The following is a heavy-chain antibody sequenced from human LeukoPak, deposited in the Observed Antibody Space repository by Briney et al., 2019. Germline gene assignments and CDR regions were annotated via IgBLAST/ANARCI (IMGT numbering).Heavy chain of an antibody. V-gene: IGHV3-23*01. CDR1: GFTFSSYA. CDR2: ISGSGGST. D-gene: IGHD1-20*01. J-gene: IGHJ5*02. CDR3: AKGGADNWIDGGWFDP. Sequence: GGSLRLSCAASGFTFSSYAMSWVRQAPGKGLEGVSAISGSGGSTYSADSVKGRFTISIYISKNTLYLQMNMRRAEAAAVYVCAKGGADNWIDGGWFDPWGQGTLVTVSS.